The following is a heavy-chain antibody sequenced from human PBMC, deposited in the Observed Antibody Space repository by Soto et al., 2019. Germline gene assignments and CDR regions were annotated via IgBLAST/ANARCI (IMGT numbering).Heavy chain of an antibody. CDR2: IGAYNGNT. J-gene: IGHJ6*02. Sequence: ASVKVSCKASGYTFSNDGINWVRQAPGQGLEWMGWIGAYNGNTEYAQNFQGRVTMTTDTSTSTAYMELRSLRSDDTAVYSCARGGPTSADYYYGMDVWGLGTTVTVSS. CDR3: ARGGPTSADYYYGMDV. D-gene: IGHD3-10*01. V-gene: IGHV1-18*01. CDR1: GYTFSNDG.